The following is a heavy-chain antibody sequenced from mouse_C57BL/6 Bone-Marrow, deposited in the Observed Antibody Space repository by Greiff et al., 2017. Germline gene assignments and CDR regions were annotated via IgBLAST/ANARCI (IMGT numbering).Heavy chain of an antibody. CDR2: IYPRSGNT. CDR3: ANYYGSCYYAMDY. D-gene: IGHD1-1*01. CDR1: GYTFTSYG. Sequence: QVQLQQSGAELARPGASVKLSCKASGYTFTSYGISWVKQRTGQGLEWIGEIYPRSGNTYYNEKFKGKATLTADKSSRTAYMELRSLTSEDSAVYFCANYYGSCYYAMDYWGQGTSVTVSS. V-gene: IGHV1-81*01. J-gene: IGHJ4*01.